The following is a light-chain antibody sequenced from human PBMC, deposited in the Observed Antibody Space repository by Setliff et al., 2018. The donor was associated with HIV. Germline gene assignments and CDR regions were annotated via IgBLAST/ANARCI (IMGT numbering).Light chain of an antibody. V-gene: IGLV2-14*01. Sequence: QSALAQPASMSGSPGQSITISCTGTSSDVGAYNFASWYQQHPGRAPKLMIYEVSNRPSGVSNRFSGSKSGNTASLTISGLRPGDEATYFCSSYTTTSTLVMFGGGTKVTVL. CDR2: EVS. J-gene: IGLJ3*02. CDR3: SSYTTTSTLVM. CDR1: SSDVGAYNF.